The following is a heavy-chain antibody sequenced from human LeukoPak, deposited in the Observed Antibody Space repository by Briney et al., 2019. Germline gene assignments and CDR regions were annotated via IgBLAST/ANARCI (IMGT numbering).Heavy chain of an antibody. CDR1: GGSINNYY. D-gene: IGHD5-12*01. Sequence: SETLSLTCTVSGGSINNYYWSWIRQPPGKELEWIGYIYYSGSTNYNPSLKSRVTISVDTSENQLSLMLSSVTAADTAVYYCTRDSSWYDWFYDYWGQGTLVTVSS. CDR2: IYYSGST. J-gene: IGHJ4*02. CDR3: TRDSSWYDWFYDY. V-gene: IGHV4-59*12.